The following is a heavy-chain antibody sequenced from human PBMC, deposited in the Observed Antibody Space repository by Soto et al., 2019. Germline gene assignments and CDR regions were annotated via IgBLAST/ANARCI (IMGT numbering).Heavy chain of an antibody. CDR1: GFTVSSNY. CDR2: IYSGGST. J-gene: IGHJ4*02. V-gene: IGHV3-66*01. CDR3: ARDKVGGLYQLLYY. Sequence: GGSLRLSCAASGFTVSSNYMSWVRQAPGKGLEWVSVIYSGGSTYYADSVKGRFTISRDNSKNTLYLQMNSLRAEDTAVYYCARDKVGGLYQLLYYWGQGTLVTVSS. D-gene: IGHD2-2*01.